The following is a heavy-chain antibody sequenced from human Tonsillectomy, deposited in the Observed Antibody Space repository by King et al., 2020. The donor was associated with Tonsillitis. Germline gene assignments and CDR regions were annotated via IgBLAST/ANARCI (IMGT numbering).Heavy chain of an antibody. V-gene: IGHV1-24*01. CDR3: ATGWGYCSSTSCSYFDD. CDR2: FDPEDGET. J-gene: IGHJ4*02. CDR1: VYTLTELS. Sequence: QLVQSGAEVKKPGASVKVSCKVSVYTLTELSMHWVRQAPGKGLEWMGGFDPEDGETIYAQKFQGRVTMTEDTSTDTAYMELSSLRSEDTAVYYCATGWGYCSSTSCSYFDDWGQGTLVTVSS. D-gene: IGHD2-2*01.